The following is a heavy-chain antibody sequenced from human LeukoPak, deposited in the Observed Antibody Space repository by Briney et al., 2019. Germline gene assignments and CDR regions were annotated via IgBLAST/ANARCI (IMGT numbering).Heavy chain of an antibody. Sequence: ASVKVSCKASGYTFTSYYMHWGRQAPGQGLEWMGIINPSGGSTSYAQKFQGRVTMTRDTSTSTVYMELSSLRSEDTAVYYCARVRIGQQLDKYYYYAMDVWGQGTTVTVSS. CDR2: INPSGGST. CDR1: GYTFTSYY. V-gene: IGHV1-46*01. D-gene: IGHD6-13*01. CDR3: ARVRIGQQLDKYYYYAMDV. J-gene: IGHJ6*02.